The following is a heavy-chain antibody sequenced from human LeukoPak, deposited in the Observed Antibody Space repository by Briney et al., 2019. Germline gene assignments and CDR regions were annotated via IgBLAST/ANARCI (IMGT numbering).Heavy chain of an antibody. CDR1: EFTFSSYA. D-gene: IGHD3-22*01. Sequence: PGRSLTLSCAASEFTFSSYAMSWVRQAPGKGLEWVSTISGSGGSTYYADSVKGRFTISRDNSKNTLYLQMNSLRAEDTAVYYCAKDSYYYDSSGYYYDWGQGTLVTVSS. V-gene: IGHV3-23*01. CDR3: AKDSYYYDSSGYYYD. CDR2: ISGSGGST. J-gene: IGHJ4*02.